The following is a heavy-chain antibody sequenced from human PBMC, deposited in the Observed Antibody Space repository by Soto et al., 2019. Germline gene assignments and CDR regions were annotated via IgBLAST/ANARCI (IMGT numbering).Heavy chain of an antibody. Sequence: QVHLVQSGAEVKKPGASVKVSCKGSGYAFTTYGITWVRQAPGQGLEWMGWISAHNGNTNYAQKLQGRVTVTRDTSTSTADMELRRLRSDDTAVYYCARGRYGDYWGQGARVTVSS. CDR3: ARGRYGDY. J-gene: IGHJ4*02. CDR2: ISAHNGNT. V-gene: IGHV1-18*01. D-gene: IGHD1-1*01. CDR1: GYAFTTYG.